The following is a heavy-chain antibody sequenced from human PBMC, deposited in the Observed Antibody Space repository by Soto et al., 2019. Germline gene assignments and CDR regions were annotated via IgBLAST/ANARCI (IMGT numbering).Heavy chain of an antibody. CDR3: ARSRGTGTYPHDFQP. V-gene: IGHV4-59*12. CDR2: VFSDGAT. J-gene: IGHJ1*01. D-gene: IGHD1-26*01. Sequence: SETLSLTCTVSGGSLNPYFWSWIRQSPLKGLEWIAYVFSDGATNYNPSLKSRATISVDVSKNQVSLHLKSMTAADTAVYYCARSRGTGTYPHDFQPWGQGTLVTVSS. CDR1: GGSLNPYF.